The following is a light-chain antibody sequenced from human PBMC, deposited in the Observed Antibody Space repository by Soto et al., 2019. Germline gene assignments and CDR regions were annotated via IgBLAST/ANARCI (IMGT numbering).Light chain of an antibody. CDR2: GAS. J-gene: IGKJ5*01. CDR1: QSVSSN. V-gene: IGKV3D-15*01. Sequence: EIVLTQSPATLSVSQGERATLSCRASQSVSSNLAWYQQRPGQAPSLLIYGASTRATGIPARFSGSGSGTEFTLTISSLQSEDFTVYYCQQYNNWPAITFGQGTRLEI. CDR3: QQYNNWPAIT.